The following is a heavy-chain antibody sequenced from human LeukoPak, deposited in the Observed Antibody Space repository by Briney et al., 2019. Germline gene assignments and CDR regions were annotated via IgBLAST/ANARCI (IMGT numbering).Heavy chain of an antibody. CDR2: IYYSGST. CDR3: AREMDIVATVYY. J-gene: IGHJ4*02. CDR1: GGSISSSSYY. D-gene: IGHD5-12*01. Sequence: PSETLSLTCTVSGGSISSSSYYWGWIRQPPGKGLEWIGSIYYSGSTYYNPSLKSRVTISVDTSKNRFSLKLSSVTAADTAVYYCAREMDIVATVYYWGQGTLVTVSS. V-gene: IGHV4-39*07.